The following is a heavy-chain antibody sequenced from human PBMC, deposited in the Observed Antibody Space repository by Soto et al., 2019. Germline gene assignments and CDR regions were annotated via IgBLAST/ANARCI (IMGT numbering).Heavy chain of an antibody. CDR3: ARLDWNGLGVAFGI. Sequence: PSETLSLTCTVSSDSISSYYWSWIRQPPGKGLEWIGYIYYSGSTNYNPSLKSRVTISVDTSKNQFSLKLSSVTAADTAVYYCARLDWNGLGVAFGIWGQGTMVTVSS. CDR1: SDSISSYY. CDR2: IYYSGST. V-gene: IGHV4-59*08. J-gene: IGHJ3*02. D-gene: IGHD1-1*01.